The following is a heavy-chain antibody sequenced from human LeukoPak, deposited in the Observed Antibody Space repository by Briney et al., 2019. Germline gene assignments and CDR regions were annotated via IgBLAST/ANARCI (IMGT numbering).Heavy chain of an antibody. V-gene: IGHV3-7*01. D-gene: IGHD3-9*01. CDR2: INLDGSEE. Sequence: GGSLRLSRVASGFTFNRNWMTWFRQAPGKGLEWVANINLDGSEEYYVNSVKGRFTISRDNAKNSLFLQMNRLKVEDTAVYYCARHDNWDFPYWGQGTLVTVSS. CDR1: GFTFNRNW. J-gene: IGHJ4*02. CDR3: ARHDNWDFPY.